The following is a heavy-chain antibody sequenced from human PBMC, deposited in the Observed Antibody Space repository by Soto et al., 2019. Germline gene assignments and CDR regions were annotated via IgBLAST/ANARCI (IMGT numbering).Heavy chain of an antibody. Sequence: GASVKVSCKASGDTFTSYDINWVRQATGQGLEWMGWMNPNSGNTGYAQKFQGRVTMTRNTSISTAYMELSSLRSEDTAVYYCARYGYSGYGGHDAFDIWGQGTMVTVSS. CDR1: GDTFTSYD. CDR2: MNPNSGNT. J-gene: IGHJ3*02. V-gene: IGHV1-8*01. D-gene: IGHD5-12*01. CDR3: ARYGYSGYGGHDAFDI.